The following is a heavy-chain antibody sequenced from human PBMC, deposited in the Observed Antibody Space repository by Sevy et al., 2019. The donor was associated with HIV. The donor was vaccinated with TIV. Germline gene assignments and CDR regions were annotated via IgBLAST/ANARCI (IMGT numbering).Heavy chain of an antibody. CDR2: IDHSGSI. J-gene: IGHJ6*02. D-gene: IGHD1-26*01. Sequence: SETLSLTCAVYGGSFSGYDWSWIRQPPGKGLEWVGEIDHSGSINYNPSLKSRVTISIDTSNNQFSLKLTSVTAADTAVYYCARAFRSVVPATVLGLGFWYSFAMDVWGQGTTVTVSS. CDR3: ARAFRSVVPATVLGLGFWYSFAMDV. CDR1: GGSFSGYD. V-gene: IGHV4-34*01.